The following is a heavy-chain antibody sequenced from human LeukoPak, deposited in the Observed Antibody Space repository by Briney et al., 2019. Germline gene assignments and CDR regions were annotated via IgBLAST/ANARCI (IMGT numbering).Heavy chain of an antibody. CDR1: GYSISNAYY. Sequence: SETLSLTCSVSGYSISNAYYWGWIRQPAGKGLEWIGRIYTSGSTNYNPSLKSRVTMSVDTSKNQFSLKLSSVTAADTAVYYCARDVNNWFDPWGQGTLVTVSS. CDR2: IYTSGST. CDR3: ARDVNNWFDP. J-gene: IGHJ5*02. V-gene: IGHV4-4*07.